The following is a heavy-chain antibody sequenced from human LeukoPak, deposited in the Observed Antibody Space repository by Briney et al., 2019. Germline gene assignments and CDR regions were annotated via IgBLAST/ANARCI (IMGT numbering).Heavy chain of an antibody. D-gene: IGHD3-10*01. V-gene: IGHV1-2*02. CDR1: GYTFTGYY. J-gene: IGHJ4*02. CDR3: ARDPTYYYGSGSYYNVFDY. Sequence: ASVKVSCKASGYTFTGYYMHWVRQAPGQGLEWMGWINPNSGGTNYAQKLQGRVTMTRDTSISTAYMELSRLRSDDTAVYYCARDPTYYYGSGSYYNVFDYWGQGTLVTVSS. CDR2: INPNSGGT.